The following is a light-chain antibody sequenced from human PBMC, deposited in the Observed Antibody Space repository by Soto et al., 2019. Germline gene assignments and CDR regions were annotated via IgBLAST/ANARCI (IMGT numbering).Light chain of an antibody. Sequence: QSALTQPASVSGSPGQSITISYTGTTSDVGGYNYVSWYQQHPGKVPKLLIHEVSNRPSGVSNRFSGSKSGNTASLTISGLQAEDEADYYCLSKTSSISDVFGTGTKVTVL. CDR3: LSKTSSISDV. CDR1: TSDVGGYNY. CDR2: EVS. J-gene: IGLJ1*01. V-gene: IGLV2-14*01.